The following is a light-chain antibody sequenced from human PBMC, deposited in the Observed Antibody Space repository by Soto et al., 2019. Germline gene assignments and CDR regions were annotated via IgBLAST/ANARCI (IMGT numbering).Light chain of an antibody. CDR1: QGISNY. J-gene: IGKJ3*01. Sequence: DIQMTQSPSSLSASVGDRVTITCRASQGISNYLAWYQQKPGKVPKLLIYAASTLQSGVPSRFSGSGSGTDLTLTISSLQPEDVATYYCQKYNSAHLFTFGPGTKVDIK. V-gene: IGKV1-27*01. CDR2: AAS. CDR3: QKYNSAHLFT.